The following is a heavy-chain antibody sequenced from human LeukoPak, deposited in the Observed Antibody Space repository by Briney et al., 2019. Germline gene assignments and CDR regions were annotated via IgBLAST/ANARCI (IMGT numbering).Heavy chain of an antibody. J-gene: IGHJ6*02. CDR1: GYTFTSYG. D-gene: IGHD1-7*01. CDR2: ISAYNGNT. Sequence: GASVKVSCKASGYTFTSYGISWVRQAPGQGLEGMGWISAYNGNTNYAQKLQGRVTMTTATSTTTAYMELRSLRSDDTAVYYCARQHGKDNWNYRSYYYSGMDVWGQGTTVTVSS. CDR3: ARQHGKDNWNYRSYYYSGMDV. V-gene: IGHV1-18*01.